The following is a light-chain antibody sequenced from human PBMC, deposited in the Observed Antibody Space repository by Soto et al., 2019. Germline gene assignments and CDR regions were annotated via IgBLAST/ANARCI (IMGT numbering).Light chain of an antibody. CDR2: GAS. J-gene: IGKJ1*01. CDR1: QSVSSD. CDR3: QQYNNWPRT. V-gene: IGKV3-15*01. Sequence: EIVMTQSPATLSVSPGERATLSCRASQSVSSDFAWYQQKPGQAPRLLIYGASSRATGIPARFSGRGSGTVFTLTISSLQSEDFAVYYCQQYNNWPRTFGQGTKVDI.